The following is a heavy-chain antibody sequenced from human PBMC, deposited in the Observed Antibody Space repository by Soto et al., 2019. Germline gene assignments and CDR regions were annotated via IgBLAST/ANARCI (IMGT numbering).Heavy chain of an antibody. CDR3: TSSGYSLWFDY. CDR2: ISGSGGST. J-gene: IGHJ4*02. CDR1: GFTYSSYA. D-gene: IGHD3-22*01. Sequence: GGSLRLSCAASGFTYSSYAMSWVRQAPGKGLEWVSAISGSGGSTYYADSVKGRFTISRDNSKNTLYLQMNSLRAEDTAVYYCTSSGYSLWFDYWGQGTLVTVSS. V-gene: IGHV3-23*01.